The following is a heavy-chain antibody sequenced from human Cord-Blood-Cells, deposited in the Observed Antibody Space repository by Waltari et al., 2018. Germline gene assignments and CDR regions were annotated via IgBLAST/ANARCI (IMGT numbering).Heavy chain of an antibody. J-gene: IGHJ2*01. Sequence: QVQLVESGGGVVQPGRSLRLSCAAPGFTLSSHGMHWVRQAPGKGLEWVAVISYDGSNKYYADSVKGRFTISRDNSKNTLYLQMNSLRAEDTAVYYCAGAENYWYFDLWGRGTLVTVSS. CDR2: ISYDGSNK. V-gene: IGHV3-30*03. CDR3: AGAENYWYFDL. CDR1: GFTLSSHG.